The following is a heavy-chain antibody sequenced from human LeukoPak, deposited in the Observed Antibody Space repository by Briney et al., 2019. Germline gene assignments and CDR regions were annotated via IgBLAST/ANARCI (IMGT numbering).Heavy chain of an antibody. J-gene: IGHJ5*02. CDR2: TAPDGTTT. Sequence: PGGSLRLSCVGSGFTFSSHWMHWVRQAPGKGLVWVSVTAPDGTTTTYADSVKGRFTVSRENAKNALYLQMNSLTVEDTAVYYCAVLDNGRFAPWGQGTLVTVSS. CDR1: GFTFSSHW. V-gene: IGHV3-74*01. CDR3: AVLDNGRFAP. D-gene: IGHD1-14*01.